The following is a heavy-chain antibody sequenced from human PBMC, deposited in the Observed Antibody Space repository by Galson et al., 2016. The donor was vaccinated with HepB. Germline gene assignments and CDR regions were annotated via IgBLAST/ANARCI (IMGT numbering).Heavy chain of an antibody. CDR1: GFTFSDYY. V-gene: IGHV3-11*01. D-gene: IGHD5-24*01. CDR2: ISNSGRTI. CDR3: AKNLRKWLQSDFDF. J-gene: IGHJ4*02. Sequence: SLRLSCAASGFTFSDYYMSWIRQAPGKGLEWVSYISNSGRTIYYTDSVKGRFTISRDNAKNSVYLQMNSLRAEDTAVYYCAKNLRKWLQSDFDFWGQGTLVTVSS.